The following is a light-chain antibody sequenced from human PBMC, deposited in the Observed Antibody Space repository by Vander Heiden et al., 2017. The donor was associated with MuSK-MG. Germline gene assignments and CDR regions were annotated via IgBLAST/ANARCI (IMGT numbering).Light chain of an antibody. CDR2: NNN. CDR1: SSTPGKNT. Sequence: QSVLTQPPSVSGTPGQSGTSPCSGSSSTPGKNTVNSYHQPPGTAPKLHMHNNNRRPSGVPDRFSGSKSDTSASLAISGLQSEDEADYYCATWDDSLKGWVFGGGTKLTVL. J-gene: IGLJ3*02. V-gene: IGLV1-44*01. CDR3: ATWDDSLKGWV.